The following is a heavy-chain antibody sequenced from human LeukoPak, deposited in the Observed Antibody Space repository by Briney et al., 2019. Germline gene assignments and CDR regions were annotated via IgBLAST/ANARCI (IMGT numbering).Heavy chain of an antibody. CDR2: IYYSGST. V-gene: IGHV4-30-4*08. D-gene: IGHD4-11*01. CDR1: GGSISSGDYY. J-gene: IGHJ4*02. CDR3: ARMTTVTTDFDY. Sequence: SQSLSLTCAVSGGSISSGDYYWSWIRQPPGKGLERIGYIYYSGSTYYNPSLKSRVTISVDTSKNQFSLKLSSVTAADTAVYYCARMTTVTTDFDYWGQGTLVTVSS.